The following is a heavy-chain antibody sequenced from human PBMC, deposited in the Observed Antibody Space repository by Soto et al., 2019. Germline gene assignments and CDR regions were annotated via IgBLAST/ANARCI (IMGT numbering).Heavy chain of an antibody. CDR3: ARVDDYGAFDI. J-gene: IGHJ3*02. D-gene: IGHD4-17*01. CDR2: IYHSGST. CDR1: GGSISSGGYS. V-gene: IGHV4-30-2*01. Sequence: QLQLQESGSGLVKPSQTLSLTCAVSGGSISSGGYSWSWIRQPPGKGLEWIGYIYHSGSTYYNPSLKSXXTXSXVRSKNQFSLKLSSVTAADTAVYYCARVDDYGAFDIWGQGTMVTVSS.